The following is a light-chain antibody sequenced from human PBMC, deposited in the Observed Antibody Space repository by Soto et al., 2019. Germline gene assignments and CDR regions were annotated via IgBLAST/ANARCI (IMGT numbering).Light chain of an antibody. Sequence: EIVLTQSPGTLSLSPGERATLSCRASQSVSNYLAWYQQRPGQAPRLLICDASTRATGIPARFSGSGSGTDVTLTISSLEPEDFEVYYCHHLSTWALTFGGGTKVEIK. CDR1: QSVSNY. CDR2: DAS. J-gene: IGKJ4*01. CDR3: HHLSTWALT. V-gene: IGKV3-11*01.